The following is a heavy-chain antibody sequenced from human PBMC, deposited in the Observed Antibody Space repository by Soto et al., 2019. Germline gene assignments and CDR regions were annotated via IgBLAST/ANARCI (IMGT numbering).Heavy chain of an antibody. CDR1: GFTFSSYG. CDR3: VSRVPHGTYGATYFHH. Sequence: GGSLRLSCAASGFTFSSYGMHWVRQAPGKGLEWVAVISGNGDKKYYPDSVKGRFSISRDNSKNTLYLQMNSLRPEDTAVYYCVSRVPHGTYGATYFHHWGQGTLVPVSS. D-gene: IGHD1-26*01. CDR2: ISGNGDKK. V-gene: IGHV3-30*03. J-gene: IGHJ1*01.